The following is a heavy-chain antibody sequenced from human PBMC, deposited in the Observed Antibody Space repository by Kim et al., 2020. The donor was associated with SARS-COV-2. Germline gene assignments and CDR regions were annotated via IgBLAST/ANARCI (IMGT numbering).Heavy chain of an antibody. J-gene: IGHJ5*02. D-gene: IGHD6-13*01. CDR3: ARRGYRNWFDP. V-gene: IGHV4-39*01. Sequence: YYNPSLNSRVTISVDTSKNQFALKLSSVTAADTAGYYCARRGYRNWFDPWGQGTLVTVSS.